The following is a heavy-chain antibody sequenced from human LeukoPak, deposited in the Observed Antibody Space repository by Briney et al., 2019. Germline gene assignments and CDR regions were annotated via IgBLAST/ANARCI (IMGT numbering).Heavy chain of an antibody. Sequence: ASVKVSCKASGYTFTSYTMHWVRQAPGRRLEWMGWINAGNGDTKYSPKFHDRVTIIKDTSASTTYMELSSLRSEDTAVYYCAREDWASRNWFDPWGQGTLVIVSS. D-gene: IGHD2-21*01. CDR3: AREDWASRNWFDP. V-gene: IGHV1-3*01. CDR1: GYTFTSYT. CDR2: INAGNGDT. J-gene: IGHJ5*02.